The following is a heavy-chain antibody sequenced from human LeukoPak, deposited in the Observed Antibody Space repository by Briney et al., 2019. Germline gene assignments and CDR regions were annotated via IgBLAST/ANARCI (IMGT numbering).Heavy chain of an antibody. V-gene: IGHV1-18*01. CDR1: GYTFTSYG. CDR3: ARDMVRGVIPRYYYMDV. Sequence: ASVKVSCKASGYTFTSYGISWVRQAPGQGLEWMGWISAYNGNTNYAQKLQGRVTMTTDTSTSTAYMELRSLRSDDTAVYYCARDMVRGVIPRYYYMDVWGKGTTVTVSS. CDR2: ISAYNGNT. D-gene: IGHD3-10*01. J-gene: IGHJ6*03.